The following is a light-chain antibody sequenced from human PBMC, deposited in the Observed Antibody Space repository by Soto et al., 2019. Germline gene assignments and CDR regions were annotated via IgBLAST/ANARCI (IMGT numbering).Light chain of an antibody. J-gene: IGKJ4*01. CDR1: PGVNNY. CDR3: QQYSDGLT. Sequence: AVRLPQAPSSLSASIGDRVTITCRASPGVNNYLAWYRQSPGKAPQLLIYGASTLQSGVPSRFIGSASGTDFTLTINYLRSEDFATYYCQQYSDGLTFGGGTKVEIK. CDR2: GAS. V-gene: IGKV1-8*01.